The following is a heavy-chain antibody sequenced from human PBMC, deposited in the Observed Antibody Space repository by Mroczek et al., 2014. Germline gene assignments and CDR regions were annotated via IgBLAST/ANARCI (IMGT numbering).Heavy chain of an antibody. CDR3: ARDSIVVVPADYGMDV. D-gene: IGHD2-2*01. J-gene: IGHJ6*02. V-gene: IGHV3-30-3*01. CDR2: ISYDGSNK. CDR1: GFTFSSYA. Sequence: QVQLVQSGGGVVQPGRSLRLSCAASGFTFSSYAMHWVRQAPGKGLEWVAVISYDGSNKYYADSVKGRFTISRDNSKNTLYLQMNSLRAEDTAVYYCARDSIVVVPADYGMDVVGPRDPRSPVSS.